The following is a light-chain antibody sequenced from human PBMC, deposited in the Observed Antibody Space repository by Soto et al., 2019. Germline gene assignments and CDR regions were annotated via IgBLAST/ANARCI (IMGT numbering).Light chain of an antibody. CDR2: DAS. CDR3: QQYNTYSGT. Sequence: DIQMTQSPSTLSASVGDRVTITCRAVQSINRCLAWYQQKPGKAPKLLIYDASTLESGVPARFSGGDSGTEFTLTISSLQPDDFATYYCQQYNTYSGTFGQGTKVDIK. CDR1: QSINRC. J-gene: IGKJ1*01. V-gene: IGKV1-5*01.